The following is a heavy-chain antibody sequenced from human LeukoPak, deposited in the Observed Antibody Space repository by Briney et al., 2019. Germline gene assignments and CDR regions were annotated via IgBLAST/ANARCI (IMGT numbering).Heavy chain of an antibody. CDR1: GFSLSTSGMC. J-gene: IGHJ5*02. V-gene: IGHV2-70*11. D-gene: IGHD6-13*01. Sequence: SGPALVKPTQTLTLTCTFSGFSLSTSGMCVSWIRQPPGKALEWLARIDWDDDKYYSTSLKTRLTISKDTSKNQVVLTMTNMDPVDTATYYCARSKESIAAAGTGGGNWSDPWGQGTLVTVSS. CDR2: IDWDDDK. CDR3: ARSKESIAAAGTGGGNWSDP.